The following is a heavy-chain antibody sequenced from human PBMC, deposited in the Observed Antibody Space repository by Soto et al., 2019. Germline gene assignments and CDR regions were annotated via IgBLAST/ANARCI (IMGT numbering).Heavy chain of an antibody. CDR2: ILSKAGNYAT. J-gene: IGHJ4*02. CDR3: IRGGSPYYYDY. V-gene: IGHV3-73*01. CDR1: GFIFSGSA. Sequence: EVQLVESGGGLVQPGGSLKLSCAASGFIFSGSAVHWVRQASGKGLEWVGRILSKAGNYATAYPASMKGRFTISRDDSKNTVCLQMNSLKTEDTAVYYCIRGGSPYYYDYWGQGTLVAVSS.